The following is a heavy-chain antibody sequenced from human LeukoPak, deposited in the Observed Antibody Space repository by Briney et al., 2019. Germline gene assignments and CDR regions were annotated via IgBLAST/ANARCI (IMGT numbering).Heavy chain of an antibody. CDR2: IYYSGST. CDR3: ARAGQLRRGEYYFDY. V-gene: IGHV4-59*01. J-gene: IGHJ4*02. CDR1: GGSISSYY. Sequence: SETLSLTCTVSGGSISSYYWSWVRQPPGKGLEWIGYIYYSGSTNYNPSLKSRVTISVDTSKNQFSLKLSSVTAADTAVYYCARAGQLRRGEYYFDYWGQGTLVTVSS. D-gene: IGHD6-6*01.